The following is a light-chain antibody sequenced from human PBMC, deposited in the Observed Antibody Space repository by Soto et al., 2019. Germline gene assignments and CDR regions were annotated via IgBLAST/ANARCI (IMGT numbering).Light chain of an antibody. V-gene: IGKV3-20*01. J-gene: IGKJ1*01. CDR2: GAS. Sequence: EIVLTQSPGTLSLSPGERATLSCRASQSVRTNYLAWYQQKPVQAPRLLIYGASSRATGIPDRFSGSGSGTDFTLTISRLEPEDFVVYYCQQYGSSPTFGQGTKVEIK. CDR3: QQYGSSPT. CDR1: QSVRTNY.